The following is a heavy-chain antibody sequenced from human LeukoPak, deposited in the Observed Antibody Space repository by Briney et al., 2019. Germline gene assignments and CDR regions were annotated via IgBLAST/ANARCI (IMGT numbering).Heavy chain of an antibody. V-gene: IGHV4-31*03. CDR3: ARDLRGYCSGGSCPTDAFDI. J-gene: IGHJ3*02. CDR2: IYYSGST. Sequence: SQTLSLTCTVSGGSISSGGYYWSWIRQHPGEGLEWIGYIYYSGSTYYNPSLKSRVTISVDTSKNQFSLKLSSVTAADTAVYYCARDLRGYCSGGSCPTDAFDIWGQGTMVTVSS. D-gene: IGHD2-15*01. CDR1: GGSISSGGYY.